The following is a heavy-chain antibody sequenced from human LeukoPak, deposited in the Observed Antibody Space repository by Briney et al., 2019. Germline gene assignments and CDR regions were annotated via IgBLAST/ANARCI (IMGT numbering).Heavy chain of an antibody. CDR3: ARVYSSSSGKAMDV. CDR1: GFTFSSYE. Sequence: GGSLRLSCAASGFTFSSYEMNWVRQAPGKGPEWVSYISSSGSAIFYADSVRGRFTISRDKAKNSLYPQMNSLRAEDTAVYYCARVYSSSSGKAMDVWGQGTTVTVSS. V-gene: IGHV3-48*03. J-gene: IGHJ6*02. D-gene: IGHD6-6*01. CDR2: ISSSGSAI.